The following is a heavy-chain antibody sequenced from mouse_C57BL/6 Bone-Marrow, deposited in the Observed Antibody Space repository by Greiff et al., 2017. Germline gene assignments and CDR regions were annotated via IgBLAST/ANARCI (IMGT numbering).Heavy chain of an antibody. J-gene: IGHJ3*01. Sequence: VKLVESGGGLVKPGGSLKLSCAASGFSFSSYAMSWVRQTPEKRLEWVATMSDGGSYTYYPDTVTGRFTISRDHAKNNLYLQMSQLKSEDTDKDYGARDEDGYDPFADWGQGTLGTVSA. CDR1: GFSFSSYA. V-gene: IGHV5-4*03. D-gene: IGHD2-2*01. CDR2: MSDGGSYT. CDR3: ARDEDGYDPFAD.